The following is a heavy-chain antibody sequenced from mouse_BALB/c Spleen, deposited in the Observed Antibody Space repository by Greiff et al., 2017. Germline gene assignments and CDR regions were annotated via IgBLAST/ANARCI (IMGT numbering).Heavy chain of an antibody. CDR2: IYYSGTN. J-gene: IGHJ1*01. Sequence: EVQLQQSGPGLVKPSQTVSLTCTVTGISITTGNYRWSWIRQFPGNKLEWIGYIYYSGTNTYNPSLTSRTTITRDTSKNQFFLEMNSLTAEDTATYYCARLGPNWYFDVWGAGTTVTVSS. CDR3: ARLGPNWYFDV. CDR1: GISITTGNYR. D-gene: IGHD4-1*01. V-gene: IGHV3-5*02.